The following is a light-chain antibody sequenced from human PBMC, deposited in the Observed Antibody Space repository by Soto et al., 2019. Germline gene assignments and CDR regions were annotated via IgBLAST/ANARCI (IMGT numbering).Light chain of an antibody. V-gene: IGKV3-15*01. J-gene: IGKJ4*01. Sequence: EIVMTQSPGTLSVSPGERATLSCRASQSVSSNFAWYQQKPGQAPRLLIHGASTRATSIPERFSGSGSGTEFTLTISSVQSEDFALYYCQQYNNWPHTFGGGTKVEIK. CDR2: GAS. CDR1: QSVSSN. CDR3: QQYNNWPHT.